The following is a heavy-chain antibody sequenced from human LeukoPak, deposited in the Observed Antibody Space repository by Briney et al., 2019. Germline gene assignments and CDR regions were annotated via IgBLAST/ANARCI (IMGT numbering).Heavy chain of an antibody. CDR1: GFTFSNAW. Sequence: GGSLRLSCAASGFTFSNAWMSWVRQAPGKGLEWVGRIKSKTDGGTTDYAAPVKGRFTISRDDSKNTLYLQMNSLKTEDTAVYYYTTAGYFDWLSYYFDYWGQGTLVTVSS. V-gene: IGHV3-15*01. D-gene: IGHD3-9*01. CDR3: TTAGYFDWLSYYFDY. CDR2: IKSKTDGGTT. J-gene: IGHJ4*02.